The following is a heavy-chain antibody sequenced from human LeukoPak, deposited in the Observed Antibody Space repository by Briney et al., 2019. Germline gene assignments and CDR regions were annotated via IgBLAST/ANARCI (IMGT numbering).Heavy chain of an antibody. CDR3: ARDLVTVTKGFDI. CDR1: ADSFSSHY. Sequence: PSETLSLTCAVSADSFSSHYWTWIRQPPGKGLEWIGYISYIGYTNYNPSLKTRVTISLDTSKNQFSLKLSSVTAADTAVYYCARDLVTVTKGFDIWGQGTMVSVSP. CDR2: ISYIGYT. D-gene: IGHD4-17*01. J-gene: IGHJ3*02. V-gene: IGHV4-59*11.